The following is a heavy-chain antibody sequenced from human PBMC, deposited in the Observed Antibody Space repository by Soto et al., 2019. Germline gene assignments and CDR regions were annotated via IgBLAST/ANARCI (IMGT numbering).Heavy chain of an antibody. CDR2: ISSSSTYT. J-gene: IGHJ4*02. CDR3: ARVGSPGYCSGGYCPPPDY. V-gene: IGHV3-21*02. Sequence: EVQLVESGGGLVKPGGSLRLSCAASGFTFSTSTMNWVRQAPGQGLEWVSSISSSSTYTYYAASVKGRFTISRDNAKNSLYLQMNSLRGEDTAVYYCARVGSPGYCSGGYCPPPDYWGQGTLVTVSS. CDR1: GFTFSTST. D-gene: IGHD2-15*01.